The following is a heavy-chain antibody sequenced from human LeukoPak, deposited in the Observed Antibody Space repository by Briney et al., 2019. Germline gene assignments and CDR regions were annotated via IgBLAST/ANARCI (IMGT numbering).Heavy chain of an antibody. V-gene: IGHV1-2*02. D-gene: IGHD3-10*01. CDR2: INPSGGST. CDR1: GYTFTSYY. J-gene: IGHJ4*02. CDR3: ARQLGTMVRGVLDY. Sequence: ASVKVSCKASGYTFTSYYIHWVRQAPGQGLEWMGLINPSGGSTNYAQKFQGRVIMTRDTSISTAYMELSRLRSDDTAVYYCARQLGTMVRGVLDYWGQGTLVTVSS.